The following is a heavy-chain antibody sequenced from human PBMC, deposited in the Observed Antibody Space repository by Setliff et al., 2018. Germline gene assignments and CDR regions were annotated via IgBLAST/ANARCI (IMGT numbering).Heavy chain of an antibody. CDR2: ISGSGVST. Sequence: PGGSLRLSCAASGFTFSSYAMSWVRQAPGKGLEWVSAISGSGVSTYYANSAKGRFTISRDNSKNTLYLQMGSLRAEDMAVYYCSRRNGEKLDPWGQGTLVTVSS. V-gene: IGHV3-64*01. J-gene: IGHJ5*02. CDR1: GFTFSSYA. CDR3: SRRNGEKLDP.